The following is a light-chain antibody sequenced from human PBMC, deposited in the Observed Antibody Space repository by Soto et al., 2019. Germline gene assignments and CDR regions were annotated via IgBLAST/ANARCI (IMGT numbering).Light chain of an antibody. CDR3: QHFYTYPIT. CDR2: RAS. J-gene: IGKJ4*01. V-gene: IGKV1-5*03. Sequence: DIQMTQSPSTLSASVGDRVTITCRASQSISNFLAWYQRRPGKAPKLLIYRASVLERGVPSRFIGGGSGTEFTLTISSLQPDDFAPYFCQHFYTYPITFGGGTKVEIK. CDR1: QSISNF.